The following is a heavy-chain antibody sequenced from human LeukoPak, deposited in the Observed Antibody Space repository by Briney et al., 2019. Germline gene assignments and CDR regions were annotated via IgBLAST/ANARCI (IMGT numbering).Heavy chain of an antibody. D-gene: IGHD3-22*01. CDR2: ISSSSSYI. Sequence: GGSLRLSCAASGFTFNRHGMNWVRQAPGKGLEWVSSISSSSSYIYYADSVKGRFTISRDNAKNSLYLQMNSLRAEDTAVYYCARVLEDDSSGYYYSDYYYYYGMDVWGQGTTVTISS. CDR3: ARVLEDDSSGYYYSDYYYYYGMDV. J-gene: IGHJ6*02. V-gene: IGHV3-21*01. CDR1: GFTFNRHG.